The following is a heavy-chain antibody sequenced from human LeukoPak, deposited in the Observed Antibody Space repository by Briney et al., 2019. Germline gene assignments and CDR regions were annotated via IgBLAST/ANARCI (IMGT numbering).Heavy chain of an antibody. CDR2: IYYSGST. CDR1: GGSISSYY. CDR3: ARTIAAAGTGWYYYYYYMDV. J-gene: IGHJ6*03. D-gene: IGHD6-13*01. Sequence: SETLSLTCTVSGGSISSYYWSWIRQPPGKGLEWIGYIYYSGSTNYNPSLKSRVTISVDTSKNQFSLKLSSVTAADTAVYYCARTIAAAGTGWYYYYYYMDVWGKGTTVTVSS. V-gene: IGHV4-59*01.